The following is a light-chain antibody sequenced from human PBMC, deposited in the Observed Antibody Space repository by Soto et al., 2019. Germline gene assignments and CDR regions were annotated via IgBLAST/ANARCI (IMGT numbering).Light chain of an antibody. CDR2: GAS. CDR1: ESVSNY. CDR3: HQYLNWPQA. V-gene: IGKV3D-15*01. J-gene: IGKJ1*01. Sequence: ETVMTQSPATLSVSPGERATLSCRASESVSNYLAWYQQKPGQAPRLLIYGASARATGVPARFSGSGSGTDFTLIISSLQPEDFAVYYCHQYLNWPQAFGQGTKVEIK.